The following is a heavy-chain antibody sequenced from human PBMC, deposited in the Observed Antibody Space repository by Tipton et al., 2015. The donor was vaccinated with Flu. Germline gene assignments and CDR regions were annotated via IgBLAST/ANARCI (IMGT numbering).Heavy chain of an antibody. CDR3: ARHGYGERDLDS. Sequence: QLVQSGVEVKKAGESVKISCKASGYSFTSFWIGWVRQMPGKGLEWMGMIYPGNSDTRYSPSFQGQVTFSADKSTTTAYMQWNTLKASDTAMFYRARHGYGERDLDSLGPGTLVTVSP. J-gene: IGHJ4*02. V-gene: IGHV5-51*01. CDR1: GYSFTSFW. D-gene: IGHD5-18*01. CDR2: IYPGNSDT.